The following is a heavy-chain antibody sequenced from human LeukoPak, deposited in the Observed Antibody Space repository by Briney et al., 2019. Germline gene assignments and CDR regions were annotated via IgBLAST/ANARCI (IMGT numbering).Heavy chain of an antibody. Sequence: GGSLRLSCAASGFSFSSNGIHWVRQAPGKGLEWVSFIQTGRDPIYYADSVRGRFTISRDNSKKTCSLQMDSLRAEDTATYYCAGKASTEIIGGMDVRGQGTTVTVTS. CDR3: AGKASTEIIGGMDV. CDR2: IQTGRDPI. J-gene: IGHJ6*02. V-gene: IGHV3-30*02. CDR1: GFSFSSNG. D-gene: IGHD2-8*02.